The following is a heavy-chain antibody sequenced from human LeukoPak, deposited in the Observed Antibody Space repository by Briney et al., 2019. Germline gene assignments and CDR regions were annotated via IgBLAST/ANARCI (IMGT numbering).Heavy chain of an antibody. CDR2: IYYSGST. J-gene: IGHJ6*03. D-gene: IGHD2-2*01. Sequence: SQTLSLTCTVSGGSISSGDYYWSWIRHPPRNGLGLIRYIYYSGSTYYNPSLKSRVTISVDTSKNQFSLKLSSVTAADTAVYYCARTQLLSPTYYYYYMDVWGKGTTVTVSS. CDR1: GGSISSGDYY. V-gene: IGHV4-30-4*08. CDR3: ARTQLLSPTYYYYYMDV.